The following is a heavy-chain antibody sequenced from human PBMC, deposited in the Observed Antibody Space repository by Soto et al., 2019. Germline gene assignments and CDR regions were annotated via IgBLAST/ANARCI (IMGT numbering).Heavy chain of an antibody. CDR3: ARLVGRYGLFDP. V-gene: IGHV5-51*01. J-gene: IGHJ5*02. D-gene: IGHD2-15*01. CDR2: IYPGDSDT. Sequence: GESLNFSGHSSGYSFTGYWISWVGQMPWKGLEWMGIIYPGDSDTRYSPSFQGQVTISADKSISTAYLQWSSLKASDTAMYYCARLVGRYGLFDPWGQATLVSVSS. CDR1: GYSFTGYW.